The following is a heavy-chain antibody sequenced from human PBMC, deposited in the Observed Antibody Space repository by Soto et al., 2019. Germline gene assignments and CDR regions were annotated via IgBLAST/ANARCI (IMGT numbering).Heavy chain of an antibody. CDR3: ATDRPLCSSCRFDY. CDR2: FDPEDGET. V-gene: IGHV1-24*01. J-gene: IGHJ4*02. CDR1: GYRLTELS. D-gene: IGHD6-13*01. Sequence: GASVKVSCKFSGYRLTELSMQWVQQATGKGLEWMGGFDPEDGETIYAQKFQGRVTMTEDTSTDTAYMELSSLRSEDTAVYYCATDRPLCSSCRFDYWGQGTLVTVSS.